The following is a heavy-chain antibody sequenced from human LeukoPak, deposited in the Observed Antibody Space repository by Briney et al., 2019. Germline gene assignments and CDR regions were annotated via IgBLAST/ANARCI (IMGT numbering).Heavy chain of an antibody. Sequence: SETLSLTCTVSGGSISSGGYYWSWIRQHPGKGLEWIGYISYSGSTYYNPSLQSRVTISVDTSKNQFSLKLSSVTAADTAVYYCASRRDEAWFDPWGQGTLVTVSS. V-gene: IGHV4-31*03. CDR3: ASRRDEAWFDP. CDR1: GGSISSGGYY. CDR2: ISYSGST. D-gene: IGHD5-24*01. J-gene: IGHJ5*02.